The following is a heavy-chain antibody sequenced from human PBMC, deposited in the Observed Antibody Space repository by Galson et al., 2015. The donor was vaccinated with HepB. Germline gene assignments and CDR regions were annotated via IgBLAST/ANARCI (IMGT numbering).Heavy chain of an antibody. CDR2: LKSFTDGGTT. J-gene: IGHJ4*02. D-gene: IGHD3-22*01. V-gene: IGHV3-15*01. CDR1: GFSFNNAW. Sequence: SLRLSCAASGFSFNNAWMSWVRQAPGKGLEWVGRLKSFTDGGTTDYAAPVKGRFTISRDDSRNTLYLQMNSLKTEDTAVYYCSTASGYYYVPFDYWGQGTLVTVSS. CDR3: STASGYYYVPFDY.